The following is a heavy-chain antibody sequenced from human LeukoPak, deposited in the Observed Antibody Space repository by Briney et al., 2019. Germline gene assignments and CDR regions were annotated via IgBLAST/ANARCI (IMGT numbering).Heavy chain of an antibody. CDR3: ARPGDYDFWSGYYDY. J-gene: IGHJ4*02. V-gene: IGHV4-34*01. CDR2: INHSGST. Sequence: PSETLSLTCAVYGGSFSGYYWSWIRQPPGKGLEWIGEINHSGSTNYNPSLKSRVTISVDTSKNQFSLKLSSVTAADTAVYYCARPGDYDFWSGYYDYWGQGTLVTVSS. D-gene: IGHD3-3*01. CDR1: GGSFSGYY.